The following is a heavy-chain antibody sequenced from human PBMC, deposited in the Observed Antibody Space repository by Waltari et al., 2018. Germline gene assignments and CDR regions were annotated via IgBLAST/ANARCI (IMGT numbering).Heavy chain of an antibody. CDR2: ISYDGSNK. CDR3: ARPDYDILGFDP. D-gene: IGHD3-9*01. V-gene: IGHV3-30*01. CDR1: GFTFSSYA. Sequence: QVQLVESGGGVVHPGRSLRLPCAASGFTFSSYAMHWVRQAPGKGLEWVAVISYDGSNKYYADSVKGRFTISRDNSKNTLYLQMNSLRAEDTAVYYCARPDYDILGFDPWGQGTLVTVSS. J-gene: IGHJ5*02.